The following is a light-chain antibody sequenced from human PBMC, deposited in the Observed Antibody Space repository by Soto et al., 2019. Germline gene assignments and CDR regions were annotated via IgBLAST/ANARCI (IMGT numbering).Light chain of an antibody. J-gene: IGKJ5*01. CDR1: QSVNYY. CDR3: QQYHNWTPQIT. V-gene: IGKV3-15*01. CDR2: GAS. Sequence: EIVLRQSPSAQSLSARERVTLSRRAIQSVNYYIAWYQHTPGQAPRLLIYGASTRATGIPARFSGSGSGTEFSLTISSLQSEDSAVYYCQQYHNWTPQITFGQGTRLEI.